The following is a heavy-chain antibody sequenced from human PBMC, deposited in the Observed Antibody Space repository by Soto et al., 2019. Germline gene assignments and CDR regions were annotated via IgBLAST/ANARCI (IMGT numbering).Heavy chain of an antibody. CDR2: IYYSGST. J-gene: IGHJ6*02. D-gene: IGHD3-22*01. CDR3: ARQGSGDSSGYYYYYYGMDV. Sequence: ASETLSLTCTVSGGSISSGDYYWSWIRQPPGKGLEWIGYIYYSGSTYYNPSLKSRVTISVDTSKNQFSLKLSSVTAADTAVYYCARQGSGDSSGYYYYYYGMDVWGQGTTVTVSS. CDR1: GGSISSGDYY. V-gene: IGHV4-30-4*01.